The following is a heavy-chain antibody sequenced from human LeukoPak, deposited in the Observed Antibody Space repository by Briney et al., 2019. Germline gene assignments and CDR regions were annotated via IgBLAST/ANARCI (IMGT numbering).Heavy chain of an antibody. J-gene: IGHJ5*02. CDR3: AKEADCGGDCSRWFDP. Sequence: GGSLRLSYAAYGITSSNSAMSWVRHAPGRGLEAVSAIIGRGGKTYYADSVKGRFTVSRDNSKNTLYLQMDSLRAEDTGVYYCAKEADCGGDCSRWFDPWDQGTLVTVSS. V-gene: IGHV3-23*01. CDR2: IIGRGGKT. D-gene: IGHD2-21*02. CDR1: GITSSNSA.